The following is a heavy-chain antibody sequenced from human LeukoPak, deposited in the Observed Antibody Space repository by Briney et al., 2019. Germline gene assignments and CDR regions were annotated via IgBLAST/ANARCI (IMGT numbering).Heavy chain of an antibody. Sequence: SETLSLTCVVYGESFSDYYWSWIRQSPGKGVEWIGQIHQGGSTNYNSSLKSRVTISLDTSKNQISLRLTSVTAADTAVYYCAREGFRSAYRFFDYWGQGTLVTVSS. J-gene: IGHJ4*02. CDR2: IHQGGST. V-gene: IGHV4-34*01. CDR1: GESFSDYY. CDR3: AREGFRSAYRFFDY. D-gene: IGHD3-16*01.